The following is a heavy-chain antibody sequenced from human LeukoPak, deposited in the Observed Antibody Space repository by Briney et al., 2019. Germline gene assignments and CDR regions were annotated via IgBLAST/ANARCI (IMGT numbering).Heavy chain of an antibody. V-gene: IGHV3-43*02. CDR2: ISGDGGST. CDR3: AKDIEGQQLVLGYFDY. J-gene: IGHJ4*02. Sequence: GGSLRLSCAASGFTFDDYAMHWVRQAPGKGLEWVSPISGDGGSTYYADSVKGRFTISRDNSKNSLYLQMNSLRTEDTALYYCAKDIEGQQLVLGYFDYWGQGTLVTVSS. D-gene: IGHD6-13*01. CDR1: GFTFDDYA.